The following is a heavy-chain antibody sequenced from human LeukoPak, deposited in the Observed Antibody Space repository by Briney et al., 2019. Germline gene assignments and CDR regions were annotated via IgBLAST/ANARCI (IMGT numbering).Heavy chain of an antibody. CDR3: ANGPLYEGTQVDY. CDR1: GFTFSSYA. D-gene: IGHD3-3*01. Sequence: QPGESLRLSCAASGFTFSSYAMSWVRQAPGKGLEWVSAISGSGGSTYYADSVKGRFTISRDNSKNTLYLQMNSLRAEDTAVYYCANGPLYEGTQVDYWGQGTLVTVSS. J-gene: IGHJ4*02. CDR2: ISGSGGST. V-gene: IGHV3-23*01.